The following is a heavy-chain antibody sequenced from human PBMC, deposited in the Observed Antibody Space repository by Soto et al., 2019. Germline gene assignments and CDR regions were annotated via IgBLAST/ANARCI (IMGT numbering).Heavy chain of an antibody. V-gene: IGHV4-39*01. Sequence: SETLSLTXTVSGGSISSSSYYWGWIRQPPGKGLEWIGGIYYSGSTYYNPSLKSRVTISVDTSKNQFSLKLSSVTAADTAVYYCARHRGPMVRGVISNWFDPWGQGTLVTVSS. CDR1: GGSISSSSYY. CDR3: ARHRGPMVRGVISNWFDP. J-gene: IGHJ5*02. CDR2: IYYSGST. D-gene: IGHD3-10*01.